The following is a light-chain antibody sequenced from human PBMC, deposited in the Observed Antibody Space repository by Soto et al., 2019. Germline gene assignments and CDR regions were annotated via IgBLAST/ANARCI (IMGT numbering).Light chain of an antibody. CDR1: SSDVGSYNL. CDR3: CSYAGGRDVG. CDR2: EGS. Sequence: QSALTQPASVSGSPGQSITISCTGTSSDVGSYNLVSWYQQHPGKAPKLMIYEGSKRPSGVSNRFSGSKSGNTASLTISGLQAEDEADYSCCSYAGGRDVGFGGGTKLTVL. V-gene: IGLV2-23*01. J-gene: IGLJ2*01.